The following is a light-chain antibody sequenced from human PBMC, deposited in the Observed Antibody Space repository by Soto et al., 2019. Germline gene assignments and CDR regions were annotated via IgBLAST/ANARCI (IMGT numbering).Light chain of an antibody. Sequence: DIQMTQSPSTLSATAGDRVTITCRASQTITSWLAWYQQKPGKAPKLLIYKASGLENGVPSRFSGSGSGTEFTLTISSLQPDDFATYYCQQYSSYWTFGQGTKVEIK. J-gene: IGKJ1*01. CDR2: KAS. CDR1: QTITSW. CDR3: QQYSSYWT. V-gene: IGKV1-5*03.